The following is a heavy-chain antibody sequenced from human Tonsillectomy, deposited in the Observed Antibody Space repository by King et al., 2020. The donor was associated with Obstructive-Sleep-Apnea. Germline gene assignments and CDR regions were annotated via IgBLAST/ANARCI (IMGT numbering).Heavy chain of an antibody. CDR1: GGSISSYY. CDR2: IYYSGST. J-gene: IGHJ5*02. D-gene: IGHD3-10*01. Sequence: VQLQESGPGLVKPSETLSLTCTVSGGSISSYYWSWIRQPPGKGLEWIGYIYYSGSTNYNPSLKSRVTISVDTSKNQFSLKLSSVTAADTAVYYCARPNYYGSGIWFDPWGQGTLVTVSS. CDR3: ARPNYYGSGIWFDP. V-gene: IGHV4-59*08.